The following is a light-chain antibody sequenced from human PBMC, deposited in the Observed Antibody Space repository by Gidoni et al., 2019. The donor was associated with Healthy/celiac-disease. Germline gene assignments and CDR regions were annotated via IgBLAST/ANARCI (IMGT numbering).Light chain of an antibody. V-gene: IGKV3-20*01. Sequence: EIVLTQSPGTLPLSPGERATLSCSASQSVSSSYLAWYQQKPGQAPRHLIYGASSRATGIPDRFSGSGSGTDFTLTISRLEPEDFAVYYCQQYGSSPPLTFGGGTKVEIK. CDR3: QQYGSSPPLT. CDR1: QSVSSSY. CDR2: GAS. J-gene: IGKJ4*01.